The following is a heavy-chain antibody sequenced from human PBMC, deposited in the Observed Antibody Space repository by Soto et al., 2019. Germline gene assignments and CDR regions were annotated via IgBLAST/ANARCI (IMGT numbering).Heavy chain of an antibody. CDR3: ARDLYGSGHGVAFDI. J-gene: IGHJ3*02. D-gene: IGHD3-10*01. CDR1: GASISSGGYY. V-gene: IGHV4-31*03. CDR2: ISYSGST. Sequence: QLQESGPGLVKPSQTLSLTCTVSGASISSGGYYWSWIRQHPGKGLEWFGYISYSGSTYYNPSLKSRVTISVDTSKNRFSLRLSSVTAADTAVYYCARDLYGSGHGVAFDIRGQGTLVTVSS.